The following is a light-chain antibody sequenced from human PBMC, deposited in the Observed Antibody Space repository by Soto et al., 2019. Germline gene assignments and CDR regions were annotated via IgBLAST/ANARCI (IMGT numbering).Light chain of an antibody. CDR2: KAS. CDR1: QSLNSL. J-gene: IGKJ1*01. Sequence: DIQMTQSPSTLSGSVGDRVTITCRASQSLNSLLAWYQQKPGRAPKLLIYKASTLKSGVPSRFSGSGSGTEFTLTISSLQPDDFATYYCQHYNSYSEAFGQGTKVDIK. CDR3: QHYNSYSEA. V-gene: IGKV1-5*03.